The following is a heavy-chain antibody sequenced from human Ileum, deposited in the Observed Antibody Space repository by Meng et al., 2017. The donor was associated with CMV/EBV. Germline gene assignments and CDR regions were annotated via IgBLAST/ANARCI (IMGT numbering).Heavy chain of an antibody. CDR3: ARRYCSSTSCTIDY. D-gene: IGHD2-2*01. Sequence: GESLKISCAASGFTFSDYYMSWIRQAPGKGLEWASYISSSGNTIYYADSVKGRFTISRDNAKNSLYLQMNSLRAEDTAVYYCARRYCSSTSCTIDYWGQGTLVTVSS. CDR1: GFTFSDYY. CDR2: ISSSGNTI. J-gene: IGHJ4*02. V-gene: IGHV3-11*04.